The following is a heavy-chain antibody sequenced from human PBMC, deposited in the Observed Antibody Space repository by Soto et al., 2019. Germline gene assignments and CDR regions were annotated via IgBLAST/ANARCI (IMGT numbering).Heavy chain of an antibody. V-gene: IGHV4-34*01. J-gene: IGHJ6*03. CDR2: INHSGST. CDR3: ARRGPAAIKGYYYYYMDV. D-gene: IGHD2-2*02. Sequence: PSETLSLTCAVYGGSFCGYYWSWIRQPPGKGLEWIGEINHSGSTNYNPSLKGRVTISVDTSKNQFSLKLSSVTAADTAVYYCARRGPAAIKGYYYYYMDVWGKGTTVTVSS. CDR1: GGSFCGYY.